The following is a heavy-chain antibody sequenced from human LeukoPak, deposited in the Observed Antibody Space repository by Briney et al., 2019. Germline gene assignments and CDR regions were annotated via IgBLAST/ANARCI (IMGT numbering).Heavy chain of an antibody. J-gene: IGHJ4*02. Sequence: SETLSLTCAVYGGSFSGYYWSWIRQPPGKGLEWIGEINHNGSTNYNPSLKSRGTISVDTSKNQFSLKLSSVTAADTAVYYCARGRSAARQIYYGSGSYYAYWGQGTLSPSPQ. CDR1: GGSFSGYY. CDR3: ARGRSAARQIYYGSGSYYAY. D-gene: IGHD3-10*01. V-gene: IGHV4-34*01. CDR2: INHNGST.